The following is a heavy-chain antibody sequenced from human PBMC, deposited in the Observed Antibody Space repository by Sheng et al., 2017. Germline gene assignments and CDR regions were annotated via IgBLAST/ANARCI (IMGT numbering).Heavy chain of an antibody. CDR2: IRYDGSNK. D-gene: IGHD3-3*01. J-gene: IGHJ4*02. CDR1: GFTFSSYG. CDR3: AKDGVLRFLEWSHFDY. Sequence: QVQLVESGGGVVQPGGSLRLSCAASGFTFSSYGMHWVRQAPGKGLEWVAFIRYDGSNKYYADSVKGRFTISRDNSKNTLYLQMNSLRAEDTAVYYCAKDGVLRFLEWSHFDYWGQGTLVTVSS. V-gene: IGHV3-30*02.